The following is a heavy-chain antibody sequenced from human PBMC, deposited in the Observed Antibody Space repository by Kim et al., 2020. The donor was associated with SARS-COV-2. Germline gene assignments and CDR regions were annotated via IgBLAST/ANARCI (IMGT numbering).Heavy chain of an antibody. CDR3: ARHPSYYYDSSGYQRNLDAFDI. V-gene: IGHV4-39*01. D-gene: IGHD3-22*01. Sequence: SETLSLTCTVSGGSISSSSYYWGWIRQPPGKGLEWIGSIYYSGSTYYNPSLKSRVTISVDTSKNQFSLKLSSVTAADTAVYYCARHPSYYYDSSGYQRNLDAFDIWGQGTMVTVSS. J-gene: IGHJ3*02. CDR2: IYYSGST. CDR1: GGSISSSSYY.